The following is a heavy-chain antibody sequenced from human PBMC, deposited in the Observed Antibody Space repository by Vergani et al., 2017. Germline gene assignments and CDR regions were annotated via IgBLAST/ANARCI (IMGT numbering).Heavy chain of an antibody. CDR2: ISWNSGSI. CDR3: ARDQIPAAIRLNVGNYMDV. Sequence: VQLVESGGGVVQPGRSLRLSCAASGFTFDDYAMHWVRQAPGKGLEWVSGISWNSGSIGYADSVKGRFTISRDNSKNTLYLQMSSLRAEDTAVYYCARDQIPAAIRLNVGNYMDVWGKGTTVIVSS. CDR1: GFTFDDYA. V-gene: IGHV3-9*01. J-gene: IGHJ6*03. D-gene: IGHD2-2*02.